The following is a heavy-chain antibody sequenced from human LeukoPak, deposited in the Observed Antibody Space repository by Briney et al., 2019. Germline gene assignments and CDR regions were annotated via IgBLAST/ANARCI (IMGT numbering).Heavy chain of an antibody. J-gene: IGHJ6*03. V-gene: IGHV4-39*01. D-gene: IGHD6-13*01. CDR3: ARRSWGIAAAGTSYYYMDV. CDR1: GGSISSSSYY. CDR2: IYYSGST. Sequence: SETLSLTCTVSGGSISSSSYYWGWIRQPPGKGLEWIGSIYYSGSTYYNPSLKSRVTISVDTSKNQFSLKLSSVTAADTAVYYCARRSWGIAAAGTSYYYMDVWGKGTTVTVSS.